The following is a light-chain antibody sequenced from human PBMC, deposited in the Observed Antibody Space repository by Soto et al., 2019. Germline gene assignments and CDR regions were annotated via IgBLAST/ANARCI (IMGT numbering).Light chain of an antibody. V-gene: IGLV2-8*01. CDR1: SSDVGGYNY. CDR2: EVT. CDR3: SSYAASNNFYFV. J-gene: IGLJ3*02. Sequence: QSALTQPPSASGSPGQSVTISCTGTSSDVGGYNYVSWYQQYPGRAPKLMIYEVTKRPSGVPDRFSGAKSGSTATLTVSGLHAEDEADYSCSSYAASNNFYFVFGGGTKVTVL.